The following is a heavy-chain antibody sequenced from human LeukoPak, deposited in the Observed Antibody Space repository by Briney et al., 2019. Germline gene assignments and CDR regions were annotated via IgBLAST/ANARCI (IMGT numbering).Heavy chain of an antibody. J-gene: IGHJ4*02. CDR1: GGSISSYY. V-gene: IGHV4-59*08. CDR2: IYYTGTT. Sequence: SETLSLTCTVSGGSISSYYWSWIRQPPGKGLEWIGYIYYTGTTNYNPSLKRRVTISVDTSKKQLSLKLSSVTAADTAVYYCARLPLRSHFDYWGQGTLVTVSS. CDR3: ARLPLRSHFDY.